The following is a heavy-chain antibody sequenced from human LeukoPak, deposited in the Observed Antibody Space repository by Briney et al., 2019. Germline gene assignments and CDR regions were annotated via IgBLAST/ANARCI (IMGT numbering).Heavy chain of an antibody. V-gene: IGHV3-53*01. CDR2: ICSSANT. D-gene: IGHD6-19*01. CDR1: GFTVSSNY. J-gene: IGHJ4*02. CDR3: ARTLAGTGNYFDY. Sequence: PGGSLRLACVVSGFTVSSNYMSWVRQAPGEGLEWVSIICSSANTYYADSVKGRFTISRDNSKDTLYLQMNSLRAEDTAVYYCARTLAGTGNYFDYWGQGTLVTVSS.